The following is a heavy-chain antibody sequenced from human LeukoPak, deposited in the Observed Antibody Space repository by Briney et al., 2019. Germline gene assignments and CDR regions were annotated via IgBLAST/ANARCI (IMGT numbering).Heavy chain of an antibody. J-gene: IGHJ6*03. D-gene: IGHD3-10*02. Sequence: PGGSLRLSCAASGFTFSSYGMHWVRQAPGKGLEWVAFIRYDGSNKYYADSVKGRFTISRDNAKNSLYLQMNSLRAEDTAVYYCARDRCSGQPARCDMDVWGKGTTVTISS. CDR3: ARDRCSGQPARCDMDV. CDR2: IRYDGSNK. CDR1: GFTFSSYG. V-gene: IGHV3-30*02.